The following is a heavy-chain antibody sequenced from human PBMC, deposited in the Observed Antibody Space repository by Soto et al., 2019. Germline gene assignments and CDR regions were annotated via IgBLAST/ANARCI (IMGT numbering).Heavy chain of an antibody. CDR1: GYTFTGYY. D-gene: IGHD4-17*01. V-gene: IGHV1-2*04. CDR3: ARGAEMTTVTTDAFDI. Sequence: ASVKVSCKASGYTFTGYYMHWVRQAPGQGLEWMGWINPNSGGTNYAQKFQGWVTMTRDTSISTAYMELSRLRSDDTAVYYCARGAEMTTVTTDAFDIWGQGTMVTVSS. J-gene: IGHJ3*02. CDR2: INPNSGGT.